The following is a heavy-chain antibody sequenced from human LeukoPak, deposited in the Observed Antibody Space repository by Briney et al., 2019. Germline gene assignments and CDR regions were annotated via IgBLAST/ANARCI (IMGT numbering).Heavy chain of an antibody. CDR3: AKGLAAADDY. CDR2: ISYDGSNK. Sequence: GGSLRLSCAPSGFTFSSYGMHWVRQAPGKGLEWVAVISYDGSNKYYADSVKGRFTISRDNSKNTLYLQMNSLRAEDTAVYYCAKGLAAADDYWGQGTLVTVSS. V-gene: IGHV3-30*18. J-gene: IGHJ4*02. CDR1: GFTFSSYG. D-gene: IGHD6-13*01.